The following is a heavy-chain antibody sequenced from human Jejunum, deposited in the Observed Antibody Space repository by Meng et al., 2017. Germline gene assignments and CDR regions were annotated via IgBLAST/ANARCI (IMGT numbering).Heavy chain of an antibody. CDR3: ARVQGDFYDNDAYYSYFAY. Sequence: QVPREEPGTRLVKPSGTLYLSCTVSGGFSSNWWSWVRQPPGKGLEWIGDIYHSGTTNYNPSLQSRVTISVDKSENQFSLKLRSVTAADTAVYYCARVQGDFYDNDAYYSYFAYWGPGALVTVSS. D-gene: IGHD3-22*01. J-gene: IGHJ4*02. CDR1: GGFSSNW. V-gene: IGHV4-4*02. CDR2: IYHSGTT.